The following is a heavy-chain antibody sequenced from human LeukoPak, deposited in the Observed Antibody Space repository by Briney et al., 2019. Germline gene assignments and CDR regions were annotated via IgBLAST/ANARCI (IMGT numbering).Heavy chain of an antibody. CDR3: AREGRDFGPHKLAGFDC. Sequence: ASVKVSCKTSGYTFTDYYMHWVRQASGQGLEWMGWINPNSGATNYVQEFQGRVTMTRDTSVTTAYMELSGLRSDDTAVYYCAREGRDFGPHKLAGFDCWGQGTLVTVSS. CDR1: GYTFTDYY. CDR2: INPNSGAT. J-gene: IGHJ4*02. D-gene: IGHD1-1*01. V-gene: IGHV1-2*02.